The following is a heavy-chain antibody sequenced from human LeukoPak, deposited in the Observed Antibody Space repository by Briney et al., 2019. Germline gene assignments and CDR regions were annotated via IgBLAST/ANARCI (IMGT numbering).Heavy chain of an antibody. CDR3: ARDLRGTYSRASFDY. D-gene: IGHD1-26*01. V-gene: IGHV3-48*01. J-gene: IGHJ4*02. CDR2: ISSSSSTI. Sequence: GGSLRLSCAASGFTFSSYSTNWVRQAPGKGLEWISYISSSSSTIYYADSVKGRFTISRDNAGNSLYLQMNSLRAEDTAVYYCARDLRGTYSRASFDYWGQGTLVTVSS. CDR1: GFTFSSYS.